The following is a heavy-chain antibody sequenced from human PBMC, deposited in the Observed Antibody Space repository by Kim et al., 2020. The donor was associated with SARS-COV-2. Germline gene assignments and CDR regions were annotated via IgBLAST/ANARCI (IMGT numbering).Heavy chain of an antibody. CDR2: ISSSGSTI. V-gene: IGHV3-48*03. Sequence: GGSLRLSCAASGFTFSSYEMNWVRQAPGKGLEWVSYISSSGSTIYYADSVKGRFTISRDNAKNSLYLQMNSLRAEDTAVYYCARTQRITMIVVVRQDAFDIWGQGTMVTVSS. CDR3: ARTQRITMIVVVRQDAFDI. J-gene: IGHJ3*02. D-gene: IGHD3-22*01. CDR1: GFTFSSYE.